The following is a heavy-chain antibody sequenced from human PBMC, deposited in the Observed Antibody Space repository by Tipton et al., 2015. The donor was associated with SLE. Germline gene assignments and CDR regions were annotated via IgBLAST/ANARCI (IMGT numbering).Heavy chain of an antibody. CDR1: GFTFSSYS. V-gene: IGHV3-21*01. D-gene: IGHD3-10*01. J-gene: IGHJ4*02. Sequence: SLRLSCAASGFTFSSYSMNWVRQAPGKGLEWVSSTSSSSSYIYYADSVKGRFTISRDNAKNSLYLQMNSLRAEDTAVYYCARVATMVRGVRYFDYWGQGTLVRLL. CDR3: ARVATMVRGVRYFDY. CDR2: TSSSSSYI.